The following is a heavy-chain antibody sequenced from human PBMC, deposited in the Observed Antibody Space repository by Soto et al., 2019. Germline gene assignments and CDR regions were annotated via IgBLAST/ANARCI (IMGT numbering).Heavy chain of an antibody. Sequence: GASVKVSCKASGGTFSSYAISWVRQAPGQGLEWMGGIIPIFGTANYAQKFQGRVTITADESTSTAYMELSSLRSEDTAVYYCAREGTEQWLVRGHFDYWGQGTLVTVSS. CDR3: AREGTEQWLVRGHFDY. V-gene: IGHV1-69*13. J-gene: IGHJ4*02. D-gene: IGHD6-19*01. CDR2: IIPIFGTA. CDR1: GGTFSSYA.